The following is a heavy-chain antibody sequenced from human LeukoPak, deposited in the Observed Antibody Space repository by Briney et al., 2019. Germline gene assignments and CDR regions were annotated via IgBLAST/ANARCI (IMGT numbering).Heavy chain of an antibody. CDR2: IYHSGST. Sequence: SETLSLTCTVSGGSISSGGYYWSWIRQPPGKGLEWIGYIYHSGSTYYNPSLKSRVTISVDRSKNQFSLKLSSVTAADTAVYYCASTGSYGSGSYYGYWGQGTLVTVSS. J-gene: IGHJ4*02. CDR3: ASTGSYGSGSYYGY. V-gene: IGHV4-30-2*01. D-gene: IGHD3-10*01. CDR1: GGSISSGGYY.